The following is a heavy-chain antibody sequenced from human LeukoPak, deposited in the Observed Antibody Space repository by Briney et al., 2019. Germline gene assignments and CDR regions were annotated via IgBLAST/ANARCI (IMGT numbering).Heavy chain of an antibody. Sequence: GGSLRLSCAASGFTFSSYGMHWVRQAPGKGLEWVAVISYDGSNKYYADSVKGRFTISRDNSKNTLYLQMNSLRAEDSAVYYYAKDLHDFWSGYPDYWGQGTLVTVFS. CDR2: ISYDGSNK. J-gene: IGHJ4*02. CDR3: AKDLHDFWSGYPDY. V-gene: IGHV3-30*18. D-gene: IGHD3-3*01. CDR1: GFTFSSYG.